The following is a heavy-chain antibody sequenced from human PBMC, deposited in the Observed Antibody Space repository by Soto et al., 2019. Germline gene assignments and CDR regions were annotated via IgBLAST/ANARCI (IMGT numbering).Heavy chain of an antibody. D-gene: IGHD6-6*01. CDR2: ISTYNGNP. J-gene: IGHJ3*02. CDR3: ARAPLYSTSPKTAFDI. V-gene: IGHV1-18*01. CDR1: GYTFSSYG. Sequence: QVQLVQSGPEVTKPGVSVKVSCKASGYTFSSYGISWVRQAPGQGLEWMGWISTYNGNPNYAQKFQGREPMTTDSSTSTAYMELRSLRSDDTAVFYCARAPLYSTSPKTAFDIWGQGTVVTVSS.